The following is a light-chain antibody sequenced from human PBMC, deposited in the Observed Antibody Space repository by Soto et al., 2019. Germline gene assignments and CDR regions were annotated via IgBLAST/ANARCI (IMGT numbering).Light chain of an antibody. CDR1: QGISTW. CDR3: QQASSFPWT. V-gene: IGKV1-12*01. J-gene: IGKJ1*01. CDR2: TAS. Sequence: DIQLTQSPSSVSASVGDRVTITCRASQGISTWLAWYQQKPGKAPKLLIYTASRLQSGVPSRFSGSGSGTNFTLTISSLQPEDFATFYCQQASSFPWTFGQGTTVENK.